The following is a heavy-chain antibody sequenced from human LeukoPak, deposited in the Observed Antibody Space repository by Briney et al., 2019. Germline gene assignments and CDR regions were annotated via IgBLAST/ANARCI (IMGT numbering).Heavy chain of an antibody. Sequence: SVKVSCKASGGTFSSYAFVWVRQTPGQGLEWMGGIIPIFGTPTYAQKFQGRVAITADESTSTAYMELRTLRSEDTAVYYCAIGGQLVNGPDYWGQGTLVTVSS. J-gene: IGHJ4*02. CDR1: GGTFSSYA. CDR2: IIPIFGTP. CDR3: AIGGQLVNGPDY. V-gene: IGHV1-69*01. D-gene: IGHD6-13*01.